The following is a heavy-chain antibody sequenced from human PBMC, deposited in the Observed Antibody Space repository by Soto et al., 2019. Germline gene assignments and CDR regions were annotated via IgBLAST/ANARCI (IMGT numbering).Heavy chain of an antibody. CDR3: ARLSGSGSYYYYYGMDV. CDR1: GYSFTSYW. CDR2: IDPSDSYT. Sequence: GESLKISCKGSGYSFTSYWISWVRQMPGKGLEWMGRIDPSDSYTNYSPSFQGHVTISADKSISTAYLQWSSLKASDTAMYYCARLSGSGSYYYYYGMDVWGQGTTVTVSS. V-gene: IGHV5-10-1*01. D-gene: IGHD3-10*01. J-gene: IGHJ6*02.